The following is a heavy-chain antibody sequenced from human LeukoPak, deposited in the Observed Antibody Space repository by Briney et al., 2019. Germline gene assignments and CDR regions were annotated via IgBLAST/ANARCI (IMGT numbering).Heavy chain of an antibody. CDR3: AKFGAMVPYYYYYMDV. D-gene: IGHD5-18*01. J-gene: IGHJ6*03. Sequence: GGFLRLSCAASGFTFSSYGMSWVRQAPGKGLEWVSAISGSGGSTYYADSVKGRFTISRDNSKNTLYLQMNSLRAEDTAVYYYAKFGAMVPYYYYYMDVWGKGTTVTISS. CDR1: GFTFSSYG. V-gene: IGHV3-23*01. CDR2: ISGSGGST.